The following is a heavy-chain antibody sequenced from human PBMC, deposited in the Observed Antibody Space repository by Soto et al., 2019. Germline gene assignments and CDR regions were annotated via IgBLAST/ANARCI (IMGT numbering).Heavy chain of an antibody. J-gene: IGHJ5*02. D-gene: IGHD3-10*01. V-gene: IGHV3-48*01. CDR2: ISSSSSTI. CDR1: GFTFSSYS. CDR3: ARDEGMVRGVISSFDP. Sequence: GGSLRLSCAASGFTFSSYSMNWVRQAPGKGLEWVSYISSSSSTIYYADSVKGRFTISRDNAKNSLYLQMNSLRAEDTAVYYCARDEGMVRGVISSFDPWGQGTLVTVSS.